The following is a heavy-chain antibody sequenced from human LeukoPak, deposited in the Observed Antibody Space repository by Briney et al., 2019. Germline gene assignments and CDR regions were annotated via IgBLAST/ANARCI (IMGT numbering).Heavy chain of an antibody. CDR3: AVPTQKGHAFDI. Sequence: GGSLRLSCAAAGFTFTDYSMNWVRQAPGKGLEWVTVVSADGRTQLYSDSVKGRFTVSRDNSLNTLHLQMNSLRAEDTAVYYCAVPTQKGHAFDIWGQGTMVTVSS. CDR2: VSADGRTQ. J-gene: IGHJ3*02. CDR1: GFTFTDYS. V-gene: IGHV3-30*03.